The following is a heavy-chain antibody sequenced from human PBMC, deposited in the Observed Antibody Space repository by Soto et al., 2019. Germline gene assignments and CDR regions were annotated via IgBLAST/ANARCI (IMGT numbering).Heavy chain of an antibody. V-gene: IGHV4-39*01. J-gene: IGHJ5*02. CDR3: ARSYSTGSIPNWFDP. CDR1: GASISSTNYY. CDR2: IYYTGNT. Sequence: SETLSLTCTVSGASISSTNYYWGWIRQPPGKGLEWIGTIYYTGNTYYNSSLESRVTISIDTSKNQFSLRLNSMTAADTAVYYCARSYSTGSIPNWFDPSGQGTLVTVSS. D-gene: IGHD6-25*01.